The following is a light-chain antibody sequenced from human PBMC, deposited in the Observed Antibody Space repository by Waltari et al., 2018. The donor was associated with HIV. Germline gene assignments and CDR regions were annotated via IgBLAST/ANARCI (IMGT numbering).Light chain of an antibody. CDR1: SSNIGGSH. J-gene: IGLJ2*01. CDR3: GAWDTRLTVEV. Sequence: QSVVTQPPSVSAAPGQKVTIPCPGSSSNIGGSHLSWYQHLPGTAPKLLIYDNIKRPSGIPDRFSGSKSGTSATLGITGLQTGDEADYYCGAWDTRLTVEVFGGGTRLTVL. V-gene: IGLV1-51*01. CDR2: DNI.